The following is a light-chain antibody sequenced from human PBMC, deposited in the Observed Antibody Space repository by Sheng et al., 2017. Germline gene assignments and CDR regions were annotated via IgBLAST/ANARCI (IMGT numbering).Light chain of an antibody. CDR2: GAS. V-gene: IGKV3-15*01. Sequence: TVMTQSPATLSLSPGEEATLSCRASQSISSNLAWYQQKPGQAPRLLIYGASTRATGIPARFSGGGSGTEFTLTISSLQSEDFAVYFCQQYRNWPRTFGQGTKVEIK. CDR3: QQYRNWPRT. J-gene: IGKJ1*01. CDR1: QSISSN.